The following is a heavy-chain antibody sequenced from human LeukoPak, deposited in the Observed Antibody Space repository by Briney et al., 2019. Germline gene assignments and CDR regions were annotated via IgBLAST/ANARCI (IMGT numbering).Heavy chain of an antibody. CDR2: IRSKANSYAT. CDR3: TTYIHDPYYFDY. D-gene: IGHD3-16*01. V-gene: IGHV3-73*01. Sequence: GGSLRLSCAASGFTFSGSAMHWVRQASGKGLEWVGRIRSKANSYATAYAASVKGRFTISRDDSKNTAYLQMNSLKTEDTAVYHCTTYIHDPYYFDYWGQGTLVTVSS. CDR1: GFTFSGSA. J-gene: IGHJ4*02.